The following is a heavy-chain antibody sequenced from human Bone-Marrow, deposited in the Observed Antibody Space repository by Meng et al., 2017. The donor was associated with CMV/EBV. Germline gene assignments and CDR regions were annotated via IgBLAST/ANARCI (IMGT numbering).Heavy chain of an antibody. CDR2: IIPIFGTA. J-gene: IGHJ5*02. Sequence: SVKVSCKASGGTFSSYAISWVRQAPGQGLEWMGGIIPIFGTANYAQKFQGRVTITTDESTSTAYMELSSLRSDDTAVYYCASRYCSSTSCFPWGQGTLVTVSS. D-gene: IGHD2-2*01. V-gene: IGHV1-69*05. CDR1: GGTFSSYA. CDR3: ASRYCSSTSCFP.